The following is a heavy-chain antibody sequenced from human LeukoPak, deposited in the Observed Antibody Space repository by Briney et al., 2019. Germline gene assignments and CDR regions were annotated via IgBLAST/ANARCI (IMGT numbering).Heavy chain of an antibody. CDR1: AFTFSSYA. CDR2: ISCGGDST. CDR3: ALGVSSGLYYFDY. J-gene: IGHJ4*02. D-gene: IGHD6-19*01. Sequence: SGGSLRHSCAASAFTFSSYAMSGGRQAPGKGVGWVSFISCGGDSTFYADSVKGRFTISRDNSKNTLYLQMNSLRAEDTAIYYCALGVSSGLYYFDYWGQGPLVTVSS. V-gene: IGHV3-23*01.